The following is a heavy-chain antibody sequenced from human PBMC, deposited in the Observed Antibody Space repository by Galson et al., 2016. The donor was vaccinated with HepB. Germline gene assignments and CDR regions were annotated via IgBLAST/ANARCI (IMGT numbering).Heavy chain of an antibody. V-gene: IGHV3-30*03. CDR1: GFRFRSYA. D-gene: IGHD5-24*01. CDR3: ALLEVARDGEEVIDI. Sequence: SLRLSCAASGFRFRSYAMHWVRQAPGKGLQWVSTISFDGSNEYYGDSVKGRFTISRDNSKNLLYLQMTRLRPEDTAVYFCALLEVARDGEEVIDIWGRGTRVTVSS. CDR2: ISFDGSNE. J-gene: IGHJ3*02.